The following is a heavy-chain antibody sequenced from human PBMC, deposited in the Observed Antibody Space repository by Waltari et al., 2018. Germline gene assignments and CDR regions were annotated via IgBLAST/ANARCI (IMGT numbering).Heavy chain of an antibody. V-gene: IGHV3-7*01. CDR2: IKQDGSEK. D-gene: IGHD3-16*01. CDR1: GFTFSSHW. J-gene: IGHJ4*02. CDR3: ASGGFYGESY. Sequence: EVQLVESGGGLVQPGGSLRLSCAASGFTFSSHWMSWVRQAPGKGLEWVANIKQDGSEKYYVDSVKGRFTISRDNAKNSLYLQMNSLRAEDTAVYYCASGGFYGESYWGQGTLVTVSS.